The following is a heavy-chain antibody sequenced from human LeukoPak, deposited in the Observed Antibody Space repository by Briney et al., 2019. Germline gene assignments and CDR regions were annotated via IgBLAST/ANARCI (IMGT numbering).Heavy chain of an antibody. V-gene: IGHV3-64*01. D-gene: IGHD5-12*01. Sequence: PGGSLRLSCAASGFIFRDYSMHWVRQAPGKGLEYVSAISSNGGNTYHTNSVKDRFTISRDNSKNMLYLQMGRLRAEDTAVYYCARVGEATAFDYWGQGTLVTVSS. CDR3: ARVGEATAFDY. CDR1: GFIFRDYS. CDR2: ISSNGGNT. J-gene: IGHJ4*02.